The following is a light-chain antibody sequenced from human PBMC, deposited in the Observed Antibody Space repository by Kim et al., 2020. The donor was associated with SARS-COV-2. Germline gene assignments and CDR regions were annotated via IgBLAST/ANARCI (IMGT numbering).Light chain of an antibody. V-gene: IGKV3-11*01. CDR3: QQRSNWPPLT. CDR2: DAS. J-gene: IGKJ4*01. Sequence: SPGERATRSCRASQSVSSYLAWYQQKPGQAPRLLIYDASNRATGIPARFSGSRSGTDFTLTISSLEPEDFAVYYCQQRSNWPPLTFGGGTKVDIK. CDR1: QSVSSY.